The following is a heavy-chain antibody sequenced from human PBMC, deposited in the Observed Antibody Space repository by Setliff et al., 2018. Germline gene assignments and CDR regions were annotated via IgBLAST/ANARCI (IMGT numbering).Heavy chain of an antibody. V-gene: IGHV3-7*01. J-gene: IGHJ4*02. CDR3: ARDDFGDYFFSF. CDR1: GFPFSTYW. CDR2: IKQDGSEK. Sequence: PGGSLRLSCAASGFPFSTYWLNWVRQAPGKGLEWVANIKQDGSEKFYVDSVKGRFTISRDNAKNSLYLQMNNLRAEDTAMYYCARDDFGDYFFSFWGRGTLVTVS. D-gene: IGHD4-17*01.